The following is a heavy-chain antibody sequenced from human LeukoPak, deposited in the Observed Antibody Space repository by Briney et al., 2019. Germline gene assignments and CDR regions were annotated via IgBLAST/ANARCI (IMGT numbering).Heavy chain of an antibody. CDR1: GFTFSSYG. J-gene: IGHJ1*01. V-gene: IGHV3-30*18. Sequence: GGSLRLSCAASGFTFSSYGMHWVRQAPGKGLEWVAVISYDGSNKYYADSVKSRFTISRDNSKNTLYLQMNSLRAEDTAVYYCAKESAGSGYSGYDYFEYFQHWGQGTLVTVSS. CDR2: ISYDGSNK. D-gene: IGHD5-12*01. CDR3: AKESAGSGYSGYDYFEYFQH.